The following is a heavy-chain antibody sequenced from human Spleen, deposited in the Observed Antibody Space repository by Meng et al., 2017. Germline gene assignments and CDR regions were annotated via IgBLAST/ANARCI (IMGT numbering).Heavy chain of an antibody. D-gene: IGHD5-12*01. J-gene: IGHJ4*02. V-gene: IGHV5-51*01. CDR2: IYPGDSET. CDR3: ARLRGMGYSGYECFDY. CDR1: EYSFTSYW. Sequence: GGSLRLSCKTYEYSFTSYWIGWVRQMPGKDLEWMGIIYPGDSETKYNPSFRGQVTISADKSISTAYLQWSSLKASDTALYYCARLRGMGYSGYECFDYWGQGTLVTVSS.